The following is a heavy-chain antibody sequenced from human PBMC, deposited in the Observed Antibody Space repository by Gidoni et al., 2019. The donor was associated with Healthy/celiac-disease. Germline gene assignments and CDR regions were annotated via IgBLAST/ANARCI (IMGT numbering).Heavy chain of an antibody. Sequence: QLHLQESRPGLAKPSEPLSLPCTASGGSISSYYWRWIRQRPRKGLQWIGYIDYSESTNYNPSRESRVTISVDTSKNQFSLRLSSGTAADTAVYCGARAMIPHRVAFDIWGQGTMVTVSS. V-gene: IGHV4-59*01. J-gene: IGHJ3*02. CDR3: ARAMIPHRVAFDI. CDR2: IDYSEST. CDR1: GGSISSYY. D-gene: IGHD3-22*01.